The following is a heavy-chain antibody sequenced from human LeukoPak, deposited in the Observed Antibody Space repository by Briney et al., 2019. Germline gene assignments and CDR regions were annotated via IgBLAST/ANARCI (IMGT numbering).Heavy chain of an antibody. V-gene: IGHV3-30*04. CDR1: GFTFSSYA. J-gene: IGHJ4*02. Sequence: GGSLRLSCAASGFTFSSYAMHWVRQAPGKGLEWVAVISYDGSNKYYADSVKGRFTISRDNSKNTLYLQMNSLRAEDTAVYYYGCITFDYWGQGTLVTVSS. D-gene: IGHD2-8*01. CDR3: GCITFDY. CDR2: ISYDGSNK.